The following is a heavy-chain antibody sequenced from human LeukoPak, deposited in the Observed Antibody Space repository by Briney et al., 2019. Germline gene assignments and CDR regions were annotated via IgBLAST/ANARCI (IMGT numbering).Heavy chain of an antibody. Sequence: ASVKVSCKASGGTFSSYAISWVRQAPGQGLEWMGRIIPIFGTANYAQKFQGRVTITTDESTSTAYMELSSLRSEDTAVYYCASTEVRYCSSTSCRHDYWGQGTLVTVSS. CDR3: ASTEVRYCSSTSCRHDY. D-gene: IGHD2-2*01. CDR2: IIPIFGTA. CDR1: GGTFSSYA. V-gene: IGHV1-69*05. J-gene: IGHJ4*02.